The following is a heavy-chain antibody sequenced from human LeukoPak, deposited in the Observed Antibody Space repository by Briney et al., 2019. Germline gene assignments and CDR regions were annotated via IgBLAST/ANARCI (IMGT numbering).Heavy chain of an antibody. CDR2: IYSGGST. Sequence: GGSLRLSCAAPGFTVSSNYVSWVRQAPGKGLEWVSAIYSGGSTYYADSVKGRFTISRDNSKNTLYLQMNSLRAEDTAVYYCARGLSSSWSEYFQHWGQDTLVTVSS. V-gene: IGHV3-53*01. J-gene: IGHJ1*01. CDR3: ARGLSSSWSEYFQH. D-gene: IGHD6-13*01. CDR1: GFTVSSNY.